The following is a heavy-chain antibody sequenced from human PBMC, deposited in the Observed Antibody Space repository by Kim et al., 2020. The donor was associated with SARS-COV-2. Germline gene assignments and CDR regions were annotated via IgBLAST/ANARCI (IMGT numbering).Heavy chain of an antibody. CDR3: ARDAGYSSGWYVGY. D-gene: IGHD6-19*01. J-gene: IGHJ4*02. Sequence: AQKFQGRVTMTRDTSTSTVYMELSSLRSEDTAVYYCARDAGYSSGWYVGYWGQGTLVTVSS. V-gene: IGHV1-46*01.